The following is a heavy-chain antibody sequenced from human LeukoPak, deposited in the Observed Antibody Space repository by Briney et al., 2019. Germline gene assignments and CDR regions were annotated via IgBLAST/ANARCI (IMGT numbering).Heavy chain of an antibody. V-gene: IGHV3-7*01. Sequence: GGSLRLSCAASGVTFSDHWMTWVRQTPGKGLEWVAHISQDGSEKHFVDSVEGRFTISRDNENNSMSLQMNKLRVEDTAVYYCARGATGTYWDWFDPWGQGTLVTVSS. CDR2: ISQDGSEK. J-gene: IGHJ5*02. CDR1: GVTFSDHW. D-gene: IGHD1-26*01. CDR3: ARGATGTYWDWFDP.